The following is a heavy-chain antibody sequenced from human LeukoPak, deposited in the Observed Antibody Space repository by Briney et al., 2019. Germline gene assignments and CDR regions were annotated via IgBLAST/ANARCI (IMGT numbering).Heavy chain of an antibody. CDR1: GFTFSSYA. CDR2: ISYDGSNK. Sequence: GGSLRLSCAASGFTFSSYAMHWARQAPGKGLEWVAVISYDGSNKYYADSVKGRFTISRDNSKNTLYLQMNSLRAEDTAVYYCARDVGDYDEGDYFDYWGQGTLVTVSS. J-gene: IGHJ4*02. CDR3: ARDVGDYDEGDYFDY. D-gene: IGHD4-17*01. V-gene: IGHV3-30-3*01.